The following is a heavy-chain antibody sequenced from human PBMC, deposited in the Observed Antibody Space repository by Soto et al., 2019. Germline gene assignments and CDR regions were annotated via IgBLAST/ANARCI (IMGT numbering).Heavy chain of an antibody. Sequence: GGSLRLSCVAAGFSFNTYWMSWVRQAPGKGLEWVANIKEDGSEKYYVDSVKGRFTISRDNAKHSLYLQMNSLRAEDTAVYYCAARRRTDFGDYWGQGTLVTVSS. V-gene: IGHV3-7*01. D-gene: IGHD4-17*01. CDR2: IKEDGSEK. CDR3: AARRRTDFGDY. J-gene: IGHJ4*02. CDR1: GFSFNTYW.